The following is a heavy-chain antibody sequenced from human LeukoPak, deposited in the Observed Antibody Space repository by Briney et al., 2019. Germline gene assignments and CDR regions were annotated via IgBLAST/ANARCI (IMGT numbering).Heavy chain of an antibody. D-gene: IGHD6-13*01. V-gene: IGHV3-11*06. CDR1: GFIFSDYY. CDR2: ISGSGSDT. CDR3: ARVGPIAAAGTPDY. Sequence: PGGSLRLSCAASGFIFSDYYMTWIRQAPGKGLEWLSYISGSGSDTNYADSVKGRFTTSRDNAKNSLYLQMNSLRAEDTAVYYCARVGPIAAAGTPDYWGQGTLVTVSS. J-gene: IGHJ4*02.